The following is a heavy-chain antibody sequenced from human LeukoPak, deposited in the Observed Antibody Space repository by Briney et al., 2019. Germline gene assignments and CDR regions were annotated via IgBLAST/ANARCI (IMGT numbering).Heavy chain of an antibody. Sequence: GGSLRLSCSTSGFTFSNHFMHWVRQAPGKGLEYVSSIGPNGASTLYADSVRGRFTISRDNSKNALYLQLTSLRLEDTALYYCVKDLTGTWSFDYWGQGTLVTVSS. D-gene: IGHD3-9*01. CDR1: GFTFSNHF. V-gene: IGHV3-64D*06. CDR3: VKDLTGTWSFDY. CDR2: IGPNGAST. J-gene: IGHJ4*02.